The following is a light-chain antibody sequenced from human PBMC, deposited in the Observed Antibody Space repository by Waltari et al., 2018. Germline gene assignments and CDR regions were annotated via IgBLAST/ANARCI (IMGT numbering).Light chain of an antibody. V-gene: IGLV2-11*01. J-gene: IGLJ3*02. CDR2: DVN. Sequence: QSALTQPRPMSGSPGPAVPIPCSGTSSDVRGQNDVIWYQQHPGKAPKLVIYDVNNRPSGVPERFSGSKSGNTASLTISGLQSEDEADYYCCSFAGGFTWVFGEGTRLTVL. CDR1: SSDVRGQND. CDR3: CSFAGGFTWV.